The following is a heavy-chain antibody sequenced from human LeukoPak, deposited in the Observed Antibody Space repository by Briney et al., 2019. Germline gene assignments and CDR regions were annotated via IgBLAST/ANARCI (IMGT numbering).Heavy chain of an antibody. Sequence: GGSLRLSCAACGFTFSDFGMHLVRQAPGKGLEWVAVIWYHGDNTHYEDSVKGRFTISRDNSNNTLYLQMNSLRAEDTAVYFCARGAFDYWGQGTLVTVSS. CDR3: ARGAFDY. V-gene: IGHV3-33*01. CDR2: IWYHGDNT. J-gene: IGHJ4*02. CDR1: GFTFSDFG.